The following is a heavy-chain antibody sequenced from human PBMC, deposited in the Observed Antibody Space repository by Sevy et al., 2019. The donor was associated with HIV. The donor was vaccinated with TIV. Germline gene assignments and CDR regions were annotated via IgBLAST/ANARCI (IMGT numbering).Heavy chain of an antibody. J-gene: IGHJ6*02. Sequence: SETLSLTCAVYGGSFSGYYWSWIRQPPGKGLEWIGEINHSGGTNYNPTLKSRVTISVDTSKIQFSLKLSSVTAADTAVYYCARGRGSRYDFWDVWGQGTTVTVSS. CDR1: GGSFSGYY. CDR3: ARGRGSRYDFWDV. CDR2: INHSGGT. D-gene: IGHD3-3*01. V-gene: IGHV4-34*01.